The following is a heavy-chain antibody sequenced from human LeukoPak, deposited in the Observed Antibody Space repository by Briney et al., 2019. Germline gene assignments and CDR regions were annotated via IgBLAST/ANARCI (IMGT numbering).Heavy chain of an antibody. CDR3: ARFVQLWLHDWFDP. CDR1: GYTFTSYD. CDR2: MNPNSGNT. D-gene: IGHD5-18*01. V-gene: IGHV1-8*01. J-gene: IGHJ5*02. Sequence: GASVKVSCKASGYTFTSYDINWVRQATGQGLEWMGWMNPNSGNTGYAQKFQGRVTMTRNTSISTAYMELSSLRSEDTAVYYCARFVQLWLHDWFDPWGQGTLVTVSS.